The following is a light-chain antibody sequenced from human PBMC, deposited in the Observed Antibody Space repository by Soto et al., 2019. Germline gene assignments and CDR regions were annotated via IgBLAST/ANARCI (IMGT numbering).Light chain of an antibody. V-gene: IGKV3-20*01. CDR2: GAS. Sequence: EIVLTQSPGTLSLSPGERATLSCRASQSVGSSYLAWYQQKPGQAPRLLIYGASSRATGIPDRFSGSGSGTDFTLTISRLEPEDFAVYYCQQKKTFGQGTKVDIK. CDR1: QSVGSSY. J-gene: IGKJ1*01. CDR3: QQKKT.